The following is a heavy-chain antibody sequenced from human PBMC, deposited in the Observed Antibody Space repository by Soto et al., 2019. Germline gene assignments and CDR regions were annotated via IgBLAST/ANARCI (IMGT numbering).Heavy chain of an antibody. J-gene: IGHJ4*02. Sequence: NPGGSLRLSCAASGFTFSSYSMNWVRQAPGKGLEWVSSISSSSSYIYYADSVKGRFTISRDNAKNSLYLQMNSLRAEDTAVYYCARNGGRLHYYDSSGYLDFDYWGQGTLVTVSS. CDR1: GFTFSSYS. CDR3: ARNGGRLHYYDSSGYLDFDY. V-gene: IGHV3-21*01. D-gene: IGHD3-22*01. CDR2: ISSSSSYI.